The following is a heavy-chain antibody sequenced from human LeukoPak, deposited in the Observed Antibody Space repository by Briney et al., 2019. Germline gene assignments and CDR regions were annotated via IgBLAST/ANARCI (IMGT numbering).Heavy chain of an antibody. V-gene: IGHV1-24*01. J-gene: IGHJ6*03. D-gene: IGHD3-3*01. CDR1: GYTLTELF. Sequence: ASVKVSCKVSGYTLTELFMHWVRQAPGKGLEWMGGFDPEDGETIYAQKFQGRVTMTEDTSTDTAYMELSSLRSEDTAVYYCATVNQDDFWSGYYTDYYYYYYMDVWGKGTTVTVSS. CDR3: ATVNQDDFWSGYYTDYYYYYYMDV. CDR2: FDPEDGET.